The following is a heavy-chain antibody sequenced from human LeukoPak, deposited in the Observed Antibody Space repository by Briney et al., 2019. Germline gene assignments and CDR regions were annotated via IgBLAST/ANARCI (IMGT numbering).Heavy chain of an antibody. V-gene: IGHV1-18*01. Sequence: ASVKVSCKASGYTFTSYGISWVRQAPGQGLGWMGWISAYNGNTSYAQKLQGRVTMTTDTSTSTAYMELRSLRSDDTAVYYCARRIAAAGTFDYWGQGTLVTVSS. J-gene: IGHJ4*02. D-gene: IGHD6-13*01. CDR2: ISAYNGNT. CDR1: GYTFTSYG. CDR3: ARRIAAAGTFDY.